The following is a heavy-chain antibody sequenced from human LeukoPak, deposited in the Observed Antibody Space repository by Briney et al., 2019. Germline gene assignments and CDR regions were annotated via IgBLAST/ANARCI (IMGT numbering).Heavy chain of an antibody. CDR1: GYTFTTYS. CDR3: ALITYCTTVTCYFFDW. V-gene: IGHV1-18*01. Sequence: ASVKVSCKASGYTFTTYSMSWVRQAPGQGLEWMGWISTYNGDTNYAQKFQGRVTMAADTSMSTAYMELRSLRSDDTAVYYCALITYCTTVTCYFFDWWGQGTQVTVSS. CDR2: ISTYNGDT. J-gene: IGHJ4*02. D-gene: IGHD2-8*01.